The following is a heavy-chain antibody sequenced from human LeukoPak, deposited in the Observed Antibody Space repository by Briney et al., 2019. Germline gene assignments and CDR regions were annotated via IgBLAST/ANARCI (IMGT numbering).Heavy chain of an antibody. CDR3: VREAAAYYYDSSGYHRQTEAFDI. V-gene: IGHV4-61*01. D-gene: IGHD3-22*01. Sequence: KTSETLSLTCTVSGASVYSDSYYWSWIRQPPGKGLEWIGYIYYSGSTKYNPSLQSRVTISLDTSKNQFSLNLNSVTAADTAVYYCVREAAAYYYDSSGYHRQTEAFDIWGQGRMVTVSS. CDR2: IYYSGST. CDR1: GASVYSDSYY. J-gene: IGHJ3*02.